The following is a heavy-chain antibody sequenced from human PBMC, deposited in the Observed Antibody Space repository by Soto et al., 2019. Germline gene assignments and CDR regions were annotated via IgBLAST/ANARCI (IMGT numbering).Heavy chain of an antibody. CDR3: ARVGGLGYCSSTSCYPYYYYGMDV. J-gene: IGHJ6*02. Sequence: QVQLVESGGGVVQPGRSLRLSRAASGFTFSSYGMHWVRQAPGKGLEWVAVIGYDGSNKYYADSVKGRFTISRDNSKNTLYLQMNSLRAEDTAVYYCARVGGLGYCSSTSCYPYYYYGMDVWGQGTTVTVSS. D-gene: IGHD2-2*01. CDR1: GFTFSSYG. V-gene: IGHV3-33*01. CDR2: IGYDGSNK.